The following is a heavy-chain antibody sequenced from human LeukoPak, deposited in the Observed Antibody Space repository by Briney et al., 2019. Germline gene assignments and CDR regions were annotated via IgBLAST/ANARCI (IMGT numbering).Heavy chain of an antibody. J-gene: IGHJ4*02. CDR1: GGSISSSSYY. Sequence: SETLSLTCTVSGGSISSSSYYWGWIRQPPGKGLEWIGSIYYSGSTYYNPSLKSRVTISVDTSKNQFSLKLSSVTAADTAVYYCARHLGYYYGSGEKSNFDYWGQGTLVTVSS. CDR2: IYYSGST. D-gene: IGHD3-10*01. CDR3: ARHLGYYYGSGEKSNFDY. V-gene: IGHV4-39*01.